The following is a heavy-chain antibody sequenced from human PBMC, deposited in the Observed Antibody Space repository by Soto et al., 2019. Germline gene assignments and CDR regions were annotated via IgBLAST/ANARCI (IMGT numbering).Heavy chain of an antibody. D-gene: IGHD2-2*01. CDR1: GGSISSGGYY. V-gene: IGHV4-31*03. J-gene: IGHJ4*02. CDR3: ARVAGRTLPALYCFDY. Sequence: PSETLSLTCTVSGGSISSGGYYWSWIRQHPGKGLEWIGYIYYSGSTYYNPSLKSRVTISVDTSKNQFSLKLSSVTAADTAVYYCARVAGRTLPALYCFDYWGQGTLVTVSS. CDR2: IYYSGST.